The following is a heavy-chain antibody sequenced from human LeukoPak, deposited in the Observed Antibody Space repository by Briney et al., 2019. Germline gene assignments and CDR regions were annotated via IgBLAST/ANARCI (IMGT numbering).Heavy chain of an antibody. D-gene: IGHD6-13*01. Sequence: PGGSLRLSCAASRFTFSSYGMHWVRQAPGKGLEWVAFIRYDGSNKYYADSVKGRFTIPRDNSKNTLYLQMNSLRAEDTAVYYCAKLAAAGIAAAGDDALTFDYWGQGTLVTVSS. V-gene: IGHV3-30*02. CDR2: IRYDGSNK. CDR1: RFTFSSYG. J-gene: IGHJ4*02. CDR3: AKLAAAGIAAAGDDALTFDY.